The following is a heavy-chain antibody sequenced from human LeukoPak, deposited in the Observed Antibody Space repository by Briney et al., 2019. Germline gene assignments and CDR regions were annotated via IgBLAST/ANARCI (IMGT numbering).Heavy chain of an antibody. CDR1: GFTFSSYS. J-gene: IGHJ4*02. CDR3: AKTRPLDSSSWSHGDY. Sequence: GGSLRLSCAASGFTFSSYSMNWVRQAPGKGLEWVSFISSSSSSINYADSVKGRFTISRDNAKNSLYLQMNSLRAEDTAVYYCAKTRPLDSSSWSHGDYWGQGTLVTVSS. CDR2: ISSSSSSI. D-gene: IGHD6-13*01. V-gene: IGHV3-21*04.